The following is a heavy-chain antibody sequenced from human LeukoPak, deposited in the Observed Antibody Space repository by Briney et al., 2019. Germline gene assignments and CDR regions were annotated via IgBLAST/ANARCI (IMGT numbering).Heavy chain of an antibody. V-gene: IGHV4-34*01. CDR3: ARGHSNWNYLKSRFDP. J-gene: IGHJ5*02. CDR1: GGSFSGYY. CDR2: INHSGST. Sequence: SETLSLTCAVYGGSFSGYYWSWIRQPPGKGLEWIGEINHSGSTNYNPSLKSRVTISVDTSKNQFSLKLNSVTVADTAAYYCARGHSNWNYLKSRFDPWGQGTLVTVSS. D-gene: IGHD1-7*01.